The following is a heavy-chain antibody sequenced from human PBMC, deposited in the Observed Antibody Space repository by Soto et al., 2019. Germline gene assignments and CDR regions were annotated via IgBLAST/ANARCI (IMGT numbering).Heavy chain of an antibody. CDR2: ISAYNGNT. CDR3: ARDFWQLPASSFDY. J-gene: IGHJ4*01. V-gene: IGHV1-18*04. CDR1: GYTGTSDG. Sequence: ASVKVSCKASGYTGTSDGISWVRQAPGQGLEWMGWISAYNGNTNYAQKLQATVTMTTATSTSTAYMELRSVLSGDTAVYYCARDFWQLPASSFDYWGHGTMVTVSS. D-gene: IGHD2-2*01.